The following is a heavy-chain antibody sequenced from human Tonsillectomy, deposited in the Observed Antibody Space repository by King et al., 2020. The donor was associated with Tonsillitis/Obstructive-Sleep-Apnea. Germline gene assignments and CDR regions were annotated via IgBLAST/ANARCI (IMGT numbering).Heavy chain of an antibody. CDR1: GYTFTGYY. CDR3: ARGRVEWLSYYYMDV. D-gene: IGHD3-3*01. V-gene: IGHV1-2*06. Sequence: QLVQSGAEVKKPGASVKVSCKASGYTFTGYYMHWVRQAPGQGLEWMGRINPNSGGTNYAQKFQGRVTMTRDTSISTAYMEPSRLRSDDTAVYYCARGRVEWLSYYYMDVWGKGTTVTVSS. J-gene: IGHJ6*03. CDR2: INPNSGGT.